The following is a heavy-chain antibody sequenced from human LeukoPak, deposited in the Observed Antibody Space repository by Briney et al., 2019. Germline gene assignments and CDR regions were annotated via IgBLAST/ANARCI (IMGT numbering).Heavy chain of an antibody. CDR3: AKGVSRGVDPTGLEY. Sequence: PGGSLRLSCAASGFTFSSYAMSWVRQAPGKGPEWVAVISYDGSDRYYANFVKGRFTISRDNSKNTLFLQTNSMRPEDTAVYYCAKGVSRGVDPTGLEYWGQGTPVTVSS. CDR1: GFTFSSYA. V-gene: IGHV3-30*18. J-gene: IGHJ4*02. D-gene: IGHD1-1*01. CDR2: ISYDGSDR.